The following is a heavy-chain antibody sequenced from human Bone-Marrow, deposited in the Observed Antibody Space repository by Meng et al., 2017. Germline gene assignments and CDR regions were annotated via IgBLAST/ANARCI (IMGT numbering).Heavy chain of an antibody. Sequence: QVTLQQWGVGLLKPSETLSLTCAVYGGSFSGYYWSWIRQPPGKGLEWIGEINHSGSTNYNPSLKSRVTISVDTSKNQFSLKLSSVTAADTAVYYCARDNTMIGSFDYWGQGTLVTVSS. D-gene: IGHD3-22*01. J-gene: IGHJ4*02. CDR3: ARDNTMIGSFDY. CDR1: GGSFSGYY. V-gene: IGHV4-34*01. CDR2: INHSGST.